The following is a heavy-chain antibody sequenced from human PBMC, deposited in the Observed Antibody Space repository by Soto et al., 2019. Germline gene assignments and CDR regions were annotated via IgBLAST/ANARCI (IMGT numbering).Heavy chain of an antibody. Sequence: HTLSLTCAISGDSVSSNSAAWNLIMQSRSSGLHWLGRTNYKCKWYNDYAVSEKGRIPINPDTSKNQFSLQLNSVTPEDTAVYYCARDTHCSSTSGYRNGYYGMDVWGQGTTVTVA. CDR1: GDSVSSNSAA. V-gene: IGHV6-1*01. CDR3: ARDTHCSSTSGYRNGYYGMDV. CDR2: TNYKCKWYN. D-gene: IGHD2-2*01. J-gene: IGHJ6*02.